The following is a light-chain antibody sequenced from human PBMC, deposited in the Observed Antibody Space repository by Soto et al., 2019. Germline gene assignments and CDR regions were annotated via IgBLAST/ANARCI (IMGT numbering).Light chain of an antibody. CDR1: SSDVGGYNY. CDR2: DVS. V-gene: IGLV2-14*03. Sequence: QSALTKPASVSGSPGQSITISCTGTSSDVGGYNYVSWYQQYPGKAPKLMIYDVSNRPSGVSNRFSGSKSGNAASLTISGLQAEDEADYHCSSYTPSSTYVFGTGTKLTVL. CDR3: SSYTPSSTYV. J-gene: IGLJ1*01.